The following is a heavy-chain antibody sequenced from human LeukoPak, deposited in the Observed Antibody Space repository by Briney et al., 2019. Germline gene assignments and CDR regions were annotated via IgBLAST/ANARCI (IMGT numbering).Heavy chain of an antibody. J-gene: IGHJ4*02. D-gene: IGHD6-13*01. V-gene: IGHV3-73*01. Sequence: GGSLRLSCAASGFTFSGSAIHWVRQASGKGLEWVGRIRSKGNSYATAYAASVKGRFTISRDDSKNTAYLQMNSLTTDDTAVYYCASIAAAGTGDYWGQGTLVTVSS. CDR3: ASIAAAGTGDY. CDR1: GFTFSGSA. CDR2: IRSKGNSYAT.